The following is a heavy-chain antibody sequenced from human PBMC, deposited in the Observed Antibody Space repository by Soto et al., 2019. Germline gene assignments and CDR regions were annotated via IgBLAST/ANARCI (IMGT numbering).Heavy chain of an antibody. CDR3: ARHHDAGYYFDY. CDR1: GGSISSSTYY. Sequence: QLQLQESGPGLVKPSETLSLTCSVSGGSISSSTYYWVWIRQSPGKGLEWIGRVYKSGGTYYNPSLKSRVSMSVDTPNNQFSLKINSVTAADTALYYCARHHDAGYYFDYWGLGILVTVSS. V-gene: IGHV4-39*01. J-gene: IGHJ4*02. CDR2: VYKSGGT.